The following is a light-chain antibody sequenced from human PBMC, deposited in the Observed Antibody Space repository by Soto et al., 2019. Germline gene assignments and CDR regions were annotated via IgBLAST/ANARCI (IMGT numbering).Light chain of an antibody. CDR3: QQYESYPMT. CDR2: KAS. CDR1: QSISSW. J-gene: IGKJ4*01. Sequence: DSQMTPYPSTLSASIGDRVTITCPAGQSISSWLAWYQQKPGKAPKLLISKASTLQSGVPPRFSGSGSGTEFALTISSLQPDDFATYYCQQYESYPMTFGGGTKVEIK. V-gene: IGKV1-5*03.